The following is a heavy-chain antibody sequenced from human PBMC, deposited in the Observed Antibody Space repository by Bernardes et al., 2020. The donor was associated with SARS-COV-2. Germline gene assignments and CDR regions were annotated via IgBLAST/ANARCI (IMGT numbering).Heavy chain of an antibody. CDR1: GFNFSTYA. V-gene: IGHV3-21*01. D-gene: IGHD4-17*01. J-gene: IGHJ2*01. CDR2: ITASTNYI. CDR3: ARIFRDNGFGSGYYDL. Sequence: GGSLRLSCAASGFNFSTYAMNWVRQAPGKGLQWVSSITASTNYIQNTDSLEGRFTVSRDNAKNSLYLEMTSLRAEDTAIYYCARIFRDNGFGSGYYDLWGRGTLVTVSS.